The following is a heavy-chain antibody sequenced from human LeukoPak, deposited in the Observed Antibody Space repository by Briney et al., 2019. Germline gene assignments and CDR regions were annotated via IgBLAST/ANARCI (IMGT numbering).Heavy chain of an antibody. CDR2: IGTSGDT. Sequence: GGSLRLSCAASGFTFSRSDMHWVRQVTGKGLEWVSGIGTSGDTFYPDSVKGRFTISRDNGKNSLHLQMSSLRVGDTAVYYCARTRITPGVQGLQMRHFDSWGQGTLVTVSS. J-gene: IGHJ4*02. V-gene: IGHV3-13*01. D-gene: IGHD3-16*01. CDR1: GFTFSRSD. CDR3: ARTRITPGVQGLQMRHFDS.